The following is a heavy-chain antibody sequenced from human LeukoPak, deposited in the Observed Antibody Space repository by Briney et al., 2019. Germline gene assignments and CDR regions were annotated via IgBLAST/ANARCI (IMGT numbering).Heavy chain of an antibody. J-gene: IGHJ6*02. D-gene: IGHD6-13*01. CDR3: AKGPSIAAAGGYYYGMDV. V-gene: IGHV1-18*01. Sequence: ASVKVSCKSSGYTFTSYGISWVRQAPGQGLEWIGWITTYNGNTKYAQKFQGRVTVTTDTSTSTAYMELRSLRSDDTAVYYCAKGPSIAAAGGYYYGMDVWGQGTTVTVSS. CDR2: ITTYNGNT. CDR1: GYTFTSYG.